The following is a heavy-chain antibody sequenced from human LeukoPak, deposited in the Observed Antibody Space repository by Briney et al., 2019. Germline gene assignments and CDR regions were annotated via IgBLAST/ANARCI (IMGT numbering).Heavy chain of an antibody. CDR2: IYYSGST. D-gene: IGHD3-10*01. V-gene: IGHV4-39*01. CDR3: ARPLYYGSGSYHPFDP. Sequence: KPSETLSLTCTVSGGSISSSSYYWGWIRQPPGKGLEWIGSIYYSGSTYYNPSLKSRVTISVDTSKNQFSLKLSSVTAADTAVYYCARPLYYGSGSYHPFDPWGQGTLVTVSS. J-gene: IGHJ5*02. CDR1: GGSISSSSYY.